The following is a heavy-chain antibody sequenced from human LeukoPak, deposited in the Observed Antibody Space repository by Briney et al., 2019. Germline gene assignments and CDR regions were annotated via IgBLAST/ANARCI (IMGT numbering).Heavy chain of an antibody. CDR2: IFYSGSS. CDR1: GGPFSGYY. J-gene: IGHJ4*02. Sequence: SETLSLTCAVYGGPFSGYYWSWIRQPPGKGLEWIGYIFYSGSSYYNPSLKSRVTISVDTSRNQFSLKLSSVTAADTAVYYCARLLRLEDFDYWGQGTLVTVSS. CDR3: ARLLRLEDFDY. V-gene: IGHV4-30-4*08. D-gene: IGHD3-22*01.